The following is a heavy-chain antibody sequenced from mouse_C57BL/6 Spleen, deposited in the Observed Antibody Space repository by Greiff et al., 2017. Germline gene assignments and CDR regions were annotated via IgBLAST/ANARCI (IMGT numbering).Heavy chain of an antibody. Sequence: DVQLVESGGGLVQPGGSLSLSCAASGFTFTDYYMSWVRQPPGKALEWLGFIRNKANGYTTEYSASVKGRFTISRDNSQSILYLQMNALRAEDSATYYYAREGYYAMDYWGQGTSVTVSS. V-gene: IGHV7-3*01. CDR3: AREGYYAMDY. J-gene: IGHJ4*01. CDR1: GFTFTDYY. CDR2: IRNKANGYTT.